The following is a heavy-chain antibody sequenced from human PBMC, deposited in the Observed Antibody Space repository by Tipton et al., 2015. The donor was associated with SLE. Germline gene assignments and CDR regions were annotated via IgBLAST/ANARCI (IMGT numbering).Heavy chain of an antibody. CDR1: GGSISSYY. V-gene: IGHV4-59*01. D-gene: IGHD4-11*01. J-gene: IGHJ4*02. CDR3: ARWAGPTVNFDY. Sequence: TLSLTCTVSGGSISSYYWSWIRQPPGKGLEWIGYIYYSGGTNYNPSLKSRVTISVDTSKNQFSLKLSSVNAADTAVYYCARWAGPTVNFDYWGQGTLVTVSS. CDR2: IYYSGGT.